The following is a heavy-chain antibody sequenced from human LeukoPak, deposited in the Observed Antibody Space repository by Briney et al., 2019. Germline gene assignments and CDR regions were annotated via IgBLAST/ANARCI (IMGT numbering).Heavy chain of an antibody. Sequence: SQTLSLTCTVSGGSISSGDYYWSWNRQPPGKGLEWIGYIYYSGSTYYNPSLKSRVTISVDTSKNQFSLKLSSVTAADTAVYYCARGPPYYDILTVPYYYGMDVWGQGTTVTVPS. CDR3: ARGPPYYDILTVPYYYGMDV. CDR1: GGSISSGDYY. V-gene: IGHV4-30-4*01. CDR2: IYYSGST. D-gene: IGHD3-9*01. J-gene: IGHJ6*02.